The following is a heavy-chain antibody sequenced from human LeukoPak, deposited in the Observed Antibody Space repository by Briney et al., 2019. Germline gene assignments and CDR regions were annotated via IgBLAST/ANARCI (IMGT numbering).Heavy chain of an antibody. V-gene: IGHV3-21*01. CDR2: ISSSSSYI. CDR1: GFTFSSYS. CDR3: ASPAYSSSWYGDDY. D-gene: IGHD6-13*01. J-gene: IGHJ4*02. Sequence: PGGSPRLSCAASGFTFSSYSMNWVRQAPGKGLEWVSSISSSSSYIYYADSVKGRFTISRDNAKNSLYLQMNSLRAEDTAVYYCASPAYSSSWYGDDYWGQGTLVTVSS.